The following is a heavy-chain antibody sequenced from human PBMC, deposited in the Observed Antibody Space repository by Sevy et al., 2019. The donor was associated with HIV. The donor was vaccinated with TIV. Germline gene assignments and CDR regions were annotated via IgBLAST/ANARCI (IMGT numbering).Heavy chain of an antibody. CDR1: GGSFSGYY. D-gene: IGHD2-2*01. V-gene: IGHV4-34*01. J-gene: IGHJ3*02. Sequence: SETLSLTCALYGGSFSGYYWSWIRQPPGKGLEWIGEINHSGSTNYNPSLKSRVTISVDTSKNQFSLKLSSVTAADTAVYYCARHCGSTSCSHAFEIWGQGTMVTVSS. CDR3: ARHCGSTSCSHAFEI. CDR2: INHSGST.